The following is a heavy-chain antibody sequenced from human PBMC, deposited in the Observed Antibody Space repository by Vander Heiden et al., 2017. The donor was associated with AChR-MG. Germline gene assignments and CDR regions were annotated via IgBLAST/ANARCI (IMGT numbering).Heavy chain of an antibody. CDR2: IIPIFGTA. CDR1: GGTFSSYA. J-gene: IGHJ4*02. D-gene: IGHD6-13*01. V-gene: IGHV1-69*01. Sequence: QVQLVQSGAEVKKPGSSVKVPCKASGGTFSSYAISWVRQAPGQGLEWMGGIIPIFGTANYAQKFQGRVTITADESTSTAYMELSSLRSEDTAEYYCARVKYRPAAGTGYFDYWGQGTLVTVSS. CDR3: ARVKYRPAAGTGYFDY.